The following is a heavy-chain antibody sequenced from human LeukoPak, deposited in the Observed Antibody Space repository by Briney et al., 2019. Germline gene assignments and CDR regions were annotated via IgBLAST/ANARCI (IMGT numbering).Heavy chain of an antibody. D-gene: IGHD3-22*01. J-gene: IGHJ4*02. CDR1: GFTFDDYA. Sequence: GGSLRLSCAASGFTFDDYAMHWVRQAPGKGVEWVSGISWNSGSIGYADSVKGRFTISRDNAKNSLYLQMNSLRAEDTALYYCAKLNYYDSSGYYPGGYYFDYWGQGTLVTVSS. CDR3: AKLNYYDSSGYYPGGYYFDY. V-gene: IGHV3-9*01. CDR2: ISWNSGSI.